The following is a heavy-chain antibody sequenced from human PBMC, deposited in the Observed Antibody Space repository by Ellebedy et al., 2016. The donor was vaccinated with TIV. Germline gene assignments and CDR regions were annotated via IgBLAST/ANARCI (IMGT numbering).Heavy chain of an antibody. CDR1: GYTFTTYT. D-gene: IGHD3-22*01. J-gene: IGHJ5*02. CDR3: ARETHFYDSRSDYPWGS. Sequence: ASVKVSCXASGYTFTTYTMHWVRQAHGQGLEWMGWINAGNGKTKSSQKFQGRVTITRDTSASTAYMELSGLRSEDTAVYYCARETHFYDSRSDYPWGSWGQGTLVTVSS. V-gene: IGHV1-3*01. CDR2: INAGNGKT.